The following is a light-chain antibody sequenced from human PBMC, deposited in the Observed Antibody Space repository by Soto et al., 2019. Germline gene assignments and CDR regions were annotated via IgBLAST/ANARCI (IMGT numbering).Light chain of an antibody. CDR3: RLYAGSSPYV. CDR1: SSDVGSYNL. J-gene: IGLJ1*01. V-gene: IGLV2-23*02. CDR2: EVS. Sequence: QSVLTQPASVSGSPGQSITISCTGTSSDVGSYNLVSWYQQHPGKAPKLMIYEVSKRPSGVSNRFSGSKSGNTASLTISGLQAEDEADYYCRLYAGSSPYVFGTGTKVTV.